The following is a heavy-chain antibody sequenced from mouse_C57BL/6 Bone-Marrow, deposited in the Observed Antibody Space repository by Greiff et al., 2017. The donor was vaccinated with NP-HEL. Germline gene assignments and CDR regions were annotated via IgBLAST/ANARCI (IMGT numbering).Heavy chain of an antibody. CDR1: GFSLTSYG. J-gene: IGHJ3*01. CDR2: IWSGGST. CDR3: ARDGYYWFAY. V-gene: IGHV2-2*01. Sequence: QVQLKESGPGLVQPSQSLSITCTVSGFSLTSYGVHWVRQSPGKGLEWLGVIWSGGSTVYNAAFISRLSISKDNSKSQVFFKMNSLQADDTAIYYCARDGYYWFAYWGQGTLVTVSA. D-gene: IGHD2-3*01.